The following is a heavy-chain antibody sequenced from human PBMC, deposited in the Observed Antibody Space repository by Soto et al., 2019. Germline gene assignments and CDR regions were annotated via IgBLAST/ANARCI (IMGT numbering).Heavy chain of an antibody. CDR1: GGSISSGDYY. CDR3: ARDANWNYYYYYGMDV. J-gene: IGHJ6*02. CDR2: IYYSGST. Sequence: PSETLSLTCTVSGGSISSGDYYWSWIRQPPGKGLEWIGYIYYSGSTYYNPSLKSRVTISVDTSKNQFSLKLSSVTAADTAVYYCARDANWNYYYYYGMDVWGQGTTVTVSS. D-gene: IGHD1-1*01. V-gene: IGHV4-30-4*01.